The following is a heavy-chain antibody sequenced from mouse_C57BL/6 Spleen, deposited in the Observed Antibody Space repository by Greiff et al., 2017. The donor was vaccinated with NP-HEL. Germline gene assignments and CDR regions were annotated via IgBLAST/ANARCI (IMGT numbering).Heavy chain of an antibody. CDR2: ISDGGSYT. Sequence: DVMLVESGGGLVKPGGSLKLSCAASGFTFSSYAMSWVRQTPEKRLEWVATISDGGSYTYYPDNVKGRFTISRDNAKNNLYLQMSHLKSEDTAMYYCARGTTVGPPFDYWGQGTTLTVSS. CDR3: ARGTTVGPPFDY. CDR1: GFTFSSYA. D-gene: IGHD1-1*01. V-gene: IGHV5-4*03. J-gene: IGHJ2*01.